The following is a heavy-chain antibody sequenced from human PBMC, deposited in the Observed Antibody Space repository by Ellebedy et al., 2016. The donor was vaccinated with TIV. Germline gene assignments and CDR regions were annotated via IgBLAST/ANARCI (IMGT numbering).Heavy chain of an antibody. D-gene: IGHD3-10*01. J-gene: IGHJ4*02. CDR2: INTVNNNT. CDR3: ARPSYFSEGYFFDY. CDR1: GYTFTSYG. V-gene: IGHV1-18*01. Sequence: ASVKVSXXASGYTFTSYGISWVRQAPGQGLEWMGWINTVNNNTNYAHKFQGRVTMTTATSTSTAYMELRSLTSDDTAVYYCARPSYFSEGYFFDYWGQGTLITVSS.